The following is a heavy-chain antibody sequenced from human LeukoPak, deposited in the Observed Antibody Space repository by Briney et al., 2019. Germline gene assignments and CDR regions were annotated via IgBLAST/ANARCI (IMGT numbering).Heavy chain of an antibody. CDR1: GGSISSYY. CDR3: ARQMTTLTLGRTFDL. CDR2: IYYSGST. J-gene: IGHJ3*01. V-gene: IGHV4-59*01. Sequence: SETLSLTCTVSGGSISSYYWSWIRQPPGKGLEWIGYIYYSGSTTDYNPSLKSRVTMSVDSSKMEFSLKLMSVSAADTAVYYCARQMTTLTLGRTFDLWGQGTMVTVSS. D-gene: IGHD1-14*01.